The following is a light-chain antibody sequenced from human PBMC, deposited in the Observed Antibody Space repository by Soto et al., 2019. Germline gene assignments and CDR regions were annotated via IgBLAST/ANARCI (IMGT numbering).Light chain of an antibody. CDR2: AAS. CDR3: QQTYSSPRT. J-gene: IGKJ1*01. V-gene: IGKV1-39*01. Sequence: DIQMTQSPSSLSASVGDRVTITCRASQTISSYLNWYQQKPGKAPDLLIYAASSLQIGVRSRFSVSRSGTDFTLTISSLQTEDLAIYDCQQTYSSPRTFGQGTKVEI. CDR1: QTISSY.